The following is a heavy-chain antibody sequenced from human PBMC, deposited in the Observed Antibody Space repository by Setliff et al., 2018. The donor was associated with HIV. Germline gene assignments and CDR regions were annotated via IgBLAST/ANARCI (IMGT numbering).Heavy chain of an antibody. V-gene: IGHV4-39*01. J-gene: IGHJ5*02. CDR1: DASYSGTNHY. CDR2: IDDSGRT. Sequence: PSETLSLTCTLSDASYSGTNHYWGWIRQPPGKGLEWIGSIDDSGRTYYSPSLKSRVTSSVDPSKIQFSLKLSSVAAADTAVYYCARLRREEQWLVRGWFDPWGQGTLVTVSS. CDR3: ARLRREEQWLVRGWFDP. D-gene: IGHD6-19*01.